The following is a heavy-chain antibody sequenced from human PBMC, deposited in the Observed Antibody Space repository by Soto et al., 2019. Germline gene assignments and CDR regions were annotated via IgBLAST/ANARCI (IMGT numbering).Heavy chain of an antibody. CDR3: AKDPYSGYVFDY. Sequence: HPGGSLRLSCAASGFTFSSYAMSWVRQAPGKGLEWVSAISGSGGSTYYADSVKGRFTISRDNSKNTLYLQMNSLRAEDTAVYYCAKDPYSGYVFDYWGQGTLVTVSS. D-gene: IGHD5-12*01. CDR1: GFTFSSYA. V-gene: IGHV3-23*01. CDR2: ISGSGGST. J-gene: IGHJ4*02.